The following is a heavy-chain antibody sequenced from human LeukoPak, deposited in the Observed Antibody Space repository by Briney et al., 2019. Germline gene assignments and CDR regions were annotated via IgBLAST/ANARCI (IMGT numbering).Heavy chain of an antibody. CDR3: ARRYFDSGRKYYFDY. CDR1: GGSISSGGYY. Sequence: SQTLSLACTVSGGSISSGGYYWSWIRQHPGKGLEWIGYIYYSGSTYYNPSLKSRVTISVDTSKNQFSLKLSSVTAADTAVYYCARRYFDSGRKYYFDYWGQGTLVTVSS. J-gene: IGHJ4*02. D-gene: IGHD3-9*01. CDR2: IYYSGST. V-gene: IGHV4-31*03.